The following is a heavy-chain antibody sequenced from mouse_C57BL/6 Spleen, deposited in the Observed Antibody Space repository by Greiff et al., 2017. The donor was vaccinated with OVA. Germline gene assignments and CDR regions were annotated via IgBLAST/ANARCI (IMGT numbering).Heavy chain of an antibody. D-gene: IGHD4-1*01. Sequence: QVHVKQSGAELARPGASVKMSCKASGYTFTSYTMHWVKQRPGQGLEWIGYINPSSGYTKYNQKFKDKATLTADKSSSTAYMQLSSLTSEDSAVYYCAGTGTGYFDVWGTGTTVTVSS. V-gene: IGHV1-4*01. J-gene: IGHJ1*03. CDR3: AGTGTGYFDV. CDR2: INPSSGYT. CDR1: GYTFTSYT.